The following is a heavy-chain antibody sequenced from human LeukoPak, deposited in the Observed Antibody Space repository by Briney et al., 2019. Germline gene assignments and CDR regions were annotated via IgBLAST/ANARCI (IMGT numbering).Heavy chain of an antibody. J-gene: IGHJ4*02. CDR3: ARGPDYYDSSLDY. CDR1: GFTFSSYA. CDR2: INSDGSST. V-gene: IGHV3-74*01. Sequence: GGSLRLSCAASGFTFSSYALTWVRQAPGKGLVWVSRINSDGSSTSYADSVKGRFTISRDNAKNTLYLQMNSLRAEDTAVYYCARGPDYYDSSLDYWGQGTLVTVSS. D-gene: IGHD3-22*01.